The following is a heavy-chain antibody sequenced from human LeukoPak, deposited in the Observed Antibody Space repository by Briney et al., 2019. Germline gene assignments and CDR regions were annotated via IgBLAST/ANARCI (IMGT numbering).Heavy chain of an antibody. V-gene: IGHV4-59*01. Sequence: SETLSLICTVSGGSISNYYWSWIRQPPGKGLEWIAYIYYSGTTNYNPSLKSRVTISIGTSKNQFSLKLSSVTAADTAVYYCASSNYYDSSGPDAFDVWGQGTMVTVSS. CDR3: ASSNYYDSSGPDAFDV. CDR1: GGSISNYY. D-gene: IGHD3-22*01. CDR2: IYYSGTT. J-gene: IGHJ3*01.